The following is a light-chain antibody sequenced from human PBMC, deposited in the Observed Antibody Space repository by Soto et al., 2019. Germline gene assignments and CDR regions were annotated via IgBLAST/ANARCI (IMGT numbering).Light chain of an antibody. CDR2: DVS. J-gene: IGKJ4*01. CDR3: HQYDSDVFS. Sequence: DIHMTQSPSALSASVGDSVTITCRASQSVRDWLAWYQQKPGKAPKLLMYDVSTLEGGVPSRFRGSGSGTEFTPSINNLQPDDFATYFCHQYDSDVFSFGGGTKVEMK. CDR1: QSVRDW. V-gene: IGKV1-5*01.